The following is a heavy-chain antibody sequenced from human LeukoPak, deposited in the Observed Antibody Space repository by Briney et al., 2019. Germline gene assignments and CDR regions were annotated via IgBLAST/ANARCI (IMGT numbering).Heavy chain of an antibody. J-gene: IGHJ4*02. CDR3: ARAHGFGASGY. CDR2: ISSSSSYI. CDR1: GFTFSSYS. D-gene: IGHD1-26*01. Sequence: GGSLRPSCAASGFTFSSYSMNWVRQAPGKGLEWVSSISSSSSYIYYADSVKGRFTISRDNAKNSLYLQMNSLRAEDTAVYYCARAHGFGASGYWGQGTLVTVSS. V-gene: IGHV3-21*01.